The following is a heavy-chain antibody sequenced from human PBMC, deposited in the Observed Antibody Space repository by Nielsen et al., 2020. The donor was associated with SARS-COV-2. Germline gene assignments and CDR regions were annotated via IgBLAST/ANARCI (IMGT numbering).Heavy chain of an antibody. V-gene: IGHV3-30*18. CDR1: GFTFSSNG. Sequence: GESLKISCAASGFTFSSNGMHWVRQAPGKGLEWVAVISYDGSNKYYADSVKGRFTISRDNSKNTLYLQMNSLRAEDTAVYYCAKIAVAGTDFDYWGQGTLVTVSS. CDR2: ISYDGSNK. CDR3: AKIAVAGTDFDY. J-gene: IGHJ4*02. D-gene: IGHD6-19*01.